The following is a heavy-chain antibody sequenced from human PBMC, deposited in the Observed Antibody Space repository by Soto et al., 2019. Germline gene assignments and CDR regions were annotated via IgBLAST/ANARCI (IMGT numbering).Heavy chain of an antibody. CDR3: VKNSGWFNT. CDR2: IDGSGGIT. V-gene: IGHV3-23*01. CDR1: GFTFGTTA. Sequence: QLLQSGGGLVQPGGSLTLSCAASGFTFGTTAMSWVRQAPGEGLEWVSTIDGSGGITYYADSVKGRFTISRDNSRNTLYLQMKSLRGDDTALYYCVKNSGWFNTWGQGDRVNVSS. J-gene: IGHJ5*02. D-gene: IGHD3-10*01.